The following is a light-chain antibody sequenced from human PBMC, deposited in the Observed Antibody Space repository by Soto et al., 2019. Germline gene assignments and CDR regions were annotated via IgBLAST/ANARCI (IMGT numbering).Light chain of an antibody. J-gene: IGKJ5*01. CDR1: LSVTSSS. Sequence: PGERATLSCRASLSVTSSSLAWYQQKPGQAPRLLISGASSRAADIPDRFSGSGSGTDFALTINRLEPEDFAVYYCQQYENLPTFGQGTRLEIK. CDR3: QQYENLPT. CDR2: GAS. V-gene: IGKV3-20*01.